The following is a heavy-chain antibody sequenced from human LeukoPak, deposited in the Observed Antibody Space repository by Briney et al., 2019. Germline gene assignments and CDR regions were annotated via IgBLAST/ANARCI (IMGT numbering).Heavy chain of an antibody. Sequence: GGSLRLSCAASEFTFSNYWMSWVRQAPGKGLEWVASIQKDGSQKYYLESVKGRFTISRDNAKNSLYLQMNGLRAEDTAVYYCARLHRIMVRGVIDYWGQGTLVTVSS. CDR3: ARLHRIMVRGVIDY. J-gene: IGHJ4*02. D-gene: IGHD3-10*01. CDR2: IQKDGSQK. CDR1: EFTFSNYW. V-gene: IGHV3-7*01.